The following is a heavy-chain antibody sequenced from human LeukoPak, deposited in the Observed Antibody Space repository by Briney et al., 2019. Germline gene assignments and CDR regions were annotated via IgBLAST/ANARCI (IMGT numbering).Heavy chain of an antibody. D-gene: IGHD2/OR15-2a*01. V-gene: IGHV3-7*01. CDR2: IKQDGSEK. CDR1: GFTFSSYW. J-gene: IGHJ3*02. Sequence: PGGSLRLSCVASGFTFSSYWMSWVRQAPGKGLEWVAYIKQDGSEKYYVDSVRGRFTISRDNAKNSLYLQMSSLRAEDTAVYYCAKDASTTSRTLDIWGQGTLVTVSS. CDR3: AKDASTTSRTLDI.